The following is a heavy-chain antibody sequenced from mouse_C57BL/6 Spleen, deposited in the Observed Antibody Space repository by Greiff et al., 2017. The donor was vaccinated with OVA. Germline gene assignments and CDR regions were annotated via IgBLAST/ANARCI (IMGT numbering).Heavy chain of an antibody. CDR2: INPGSGGT. V-gene: IGHV1-54*01. Sequence: VQLQQSGAELVRPGTSVKVSCKASGYAFTNYLLEWVKQRPGQGLEWIGVINPGSGGTNYNEKFKGKATLTADKSSSTAYMQLSSLTSEDSAVYFCARGGYYGSSYEFAYWGQGTLVTVSA. CDR3: ARGGYYGSSYEFAY. D-gene: IGHD1-1*01. J-gene: IGHJ3*01. CDR1: GYAFTNYL.